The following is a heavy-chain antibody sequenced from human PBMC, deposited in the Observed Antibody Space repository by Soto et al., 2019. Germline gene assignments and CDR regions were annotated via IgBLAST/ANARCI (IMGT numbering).Heavy chain of an antibody. J-gene: IGHJ4*02. CDR3: AREDSIIIPAVSDF. CDR1: GFAFNNYG. CDR2: ISKSDYT. V-gene: IGHV3-21*01. D-gene: IGHD2-2*01. Sequence: PGGSLRLSCTVSGFAFNNYGINWVRQAPGKGLEWVSSISKSDYTYYSDSVKGRFTISRDNAKNSVSLQMNTLRVEDTAVYYCAREDSIIIPAVSDFWGQGPLGTVSS.